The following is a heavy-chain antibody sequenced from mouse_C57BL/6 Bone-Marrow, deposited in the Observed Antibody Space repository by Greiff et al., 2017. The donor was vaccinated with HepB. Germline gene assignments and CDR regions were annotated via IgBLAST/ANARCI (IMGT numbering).Heavy chain of an antibody. CDR3: ARRGTTPMDFDY. CDR2: IDPEDGET. Sequence: VQLQQSGAELVKPGASVKLSCTASGFNITDYYMHWVKQRPEQGLEWIGWIDPEDGETKYAPKFQGKATITADTSSNTAYLQLSGLTSEDTAVYYCARRGTTPMDFDYWGKGTTLTVSS. J-gene: IGHJ2*01. CDR1: GFNITDYY. D-gene: IGHD1-1*01. V-gene: IGHV14-2*01.